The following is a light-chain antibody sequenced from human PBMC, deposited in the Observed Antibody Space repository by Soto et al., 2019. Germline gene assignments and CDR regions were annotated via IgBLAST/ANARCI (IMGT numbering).Light chain of an antibody. V-gene: IGKV3-15*01. CDR2: GAS. Sequence: EIVLTQSPATLSVSPGERATLSCRASQVVSTNLAWYQQKPGQGPRLLMYGASTRATGIPARFSGSGSGTEFTLNISSLQPEDFALYYCQQYNNWPPRGTFGQGTKVEFK. CDR3: QQYNNWPPRGT. CDR1: QVVSTN. J-gene: IGKJ1*01.